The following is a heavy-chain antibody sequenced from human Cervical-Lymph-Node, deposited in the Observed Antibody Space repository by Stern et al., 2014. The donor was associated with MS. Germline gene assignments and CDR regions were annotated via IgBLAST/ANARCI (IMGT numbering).Heavy chain of an antibody. J-gene: IGHJ3*01. CDR2: VDPSDSET. Sequence: VQLVQSGAEVKKSGESLKISCKVSGYSFTTYWIGWGRQMPGKGLEWMGVVDPSDSETRYSPSFQGQVTMLADKSISTAYLQWSSLRASDTAMYYCARRCRDNNCYDAFDLWGQGTMVIVSS. CDR1: GYSFTTYW. D-gene: IGHD1-1*01. V-gene: IGHV5-51*03. CDR3: ARRCRDNNCYDAFDL.